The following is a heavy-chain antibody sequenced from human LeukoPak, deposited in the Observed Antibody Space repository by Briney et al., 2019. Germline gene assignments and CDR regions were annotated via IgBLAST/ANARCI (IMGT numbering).Heavy chain of an antibody. CDR3: AKAITIFGVAYGHDAFDI. CDR1: GFTFSSYW. CDR2: IKQDGSEK. J-gene: IGHJ3*02. D-gene: IGHD3-3*01. V-gene: IGHV3-7*01. Sequence: GGSLRLSCAASGFTFSSYWMSWVRQAPGKGLEWVANIKQDGSEKYYVDSVKGRFTISRDNSKNTLYLQMNSLRAEDTAVYYCAKAITIFGVAYGHDAFDIWGQGTMVTVSS.